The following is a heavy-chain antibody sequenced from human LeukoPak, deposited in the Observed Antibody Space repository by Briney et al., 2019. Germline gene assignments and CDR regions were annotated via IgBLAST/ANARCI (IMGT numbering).Heavy chain of an antibody. D-gene: IGHD1-26*01. CDR2: IYSGGNT. V-gene: IGHV3-66*01. CDR1: GFTFSDYY. Sequence: GGSLRLSCAASGFTFSDYYMSWIRQAPGKGLEWVSVIYSGGNTYYADSVKGRFTISRDNSKNTLYLQMNSLRAEDTAVYYCARDRRVGGTSAYFDYWDQGTLVTVSS. J-gene: IGHJ4*02. CDR3: ARDRRVGGTSAYFDY.